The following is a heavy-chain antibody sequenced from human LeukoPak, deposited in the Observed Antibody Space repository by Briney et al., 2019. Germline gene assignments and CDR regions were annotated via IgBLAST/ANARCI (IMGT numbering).Heavy chain of an antibody. CDR1: GYSISSGYY. D-gene: IGHD4-17*01. J-gene: IGHJ4*02. V-gene: IGHV4-38-2*02. Sequence: SETLSLTCTVSGYSISSGYYWGWIRQPPGKGLEWIGSIYHSGSTYYNPSLKSRVTISVDTSKNQFSLKLSSVTAADTAVYYCAILSGTVTRGFDYWGQGTLVTVSS. CDR2: IYHSGST. CDR3: AILSGTVTRGFDY.